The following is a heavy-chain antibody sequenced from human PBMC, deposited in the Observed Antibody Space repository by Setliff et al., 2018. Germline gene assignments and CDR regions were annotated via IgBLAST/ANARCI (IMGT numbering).Heavy chain of an antibody. CDR2: IFSMDQK. D-gene: IGHD3-22*01. Sequence: SGPTLVNPTETLTLTCTISGFSLSDGRVGVTWIRQPPGKALEWLATIFSMDQKSYSTSLESRLLISEDTSATQVVLMMTNMNPADTGTYYCARIGTSSVLYGMDVWGQGTTVTVSS. CDR3: ARIGTSSVLYGMDV. CDR1: GFSLSDGRVG. V-gene: IGHV2-26*03. J-gene: IGHJ6*02.